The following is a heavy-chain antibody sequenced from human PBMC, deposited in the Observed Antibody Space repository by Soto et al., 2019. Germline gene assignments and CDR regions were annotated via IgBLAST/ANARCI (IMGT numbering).Heavy chain of an antibody. CDR2: IIPIFGTA. CDR1: GGTFSSYA. CDR3: ARDAPTTEYFDY. Sequence: SVKVSCKASGGTFSSYAISWVRQAPGQGLEWMGGIIPIFGTANYAQKFQGRVTITADESTSTAYMELSSLRSEDTAVYYCARDAPTTEYFDYWGQGTLVTSPQ. D-gene: IGHD2-2*01. V-gene: IGHV1-69*13. J-gene: IGHJ4*02.